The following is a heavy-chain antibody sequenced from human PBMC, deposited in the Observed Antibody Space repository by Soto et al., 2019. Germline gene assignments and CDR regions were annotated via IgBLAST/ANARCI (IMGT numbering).Heavy chain of an antibody. V-gene: IGHV1-69*01. D-gene: IGHD3-22*01. J-gene: IGHJ4*02. Sequence: QVQLVQSGAEVKKPGSSVKVSCKASGGTFSSYVISWVRQAPGQGLEWMGGIIPIFGTANYAQKFQGRVTITADESTSTAYMELSSLRSEDTAVYYCARELYYDSSGYPNPPDYWGQGTLVTVSS. CDR3: ARELYYDSSGYPNPPDY. CDR1: GGTFSSYV. CDR2: IIPIFGTA.